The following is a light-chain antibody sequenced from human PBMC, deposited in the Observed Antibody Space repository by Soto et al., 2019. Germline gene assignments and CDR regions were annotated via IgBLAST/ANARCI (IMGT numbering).Light chain of an antibody. CDR3: QQYNSYLDGT. CDR2: DAS. V-gene: IGKV1-5*01. J-gene: IGKJ1*01. CDR1: QNIRSR. Sequence: DFQMTQSPSTLSASVGDRVTITCRASQNIRSRLAWFQQKPGKAPKLLVYDASSLESGVPQRFSGSGSGTEFTLTISSLQTEDFATYYCQQYNSYLDGTSGQGTKVDIK.